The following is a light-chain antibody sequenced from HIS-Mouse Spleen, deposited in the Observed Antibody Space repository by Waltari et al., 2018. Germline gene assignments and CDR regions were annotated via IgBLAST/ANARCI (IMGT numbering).Light chain of an antibody. V-gene: IGLV2-23*01. CDR3: CSYAGSSTLV. J-gene: IGLJ7*01. CDR2: EGS. Sequence: QSALTQPASVSGSPGQSITISCTGTSSDVGSYNLVSWYQQHPGKAPKLMIYEGSKRPSVVSNRFSGSKSGNTASLTISGLQAEDEADYYCCSYAGSSTLVFGGGTQLTVL. CDR1: SSDVGSYNL.